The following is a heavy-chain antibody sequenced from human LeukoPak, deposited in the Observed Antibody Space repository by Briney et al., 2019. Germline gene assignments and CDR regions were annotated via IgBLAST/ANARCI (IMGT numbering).Heavy chain of an antibody. CDR1: GFTFSNYE. D-gene: IGHD6-19*01. CDR2: ISSSGTTT. J-gene: IGHJ4*02. Sequence: GGSLRLSCAASGFTFSNYEMNWVRQAPGKGLEWVSYISSSGTTTYYADSVKGRFTISRDNAKNSLFLQMNSLRDEDTAVYYCARVSSGWFYYFDYWGQGTLVTVSS. V-gene: IGHV3-48*03. CDR3: ARVSSGWFYYFDY.